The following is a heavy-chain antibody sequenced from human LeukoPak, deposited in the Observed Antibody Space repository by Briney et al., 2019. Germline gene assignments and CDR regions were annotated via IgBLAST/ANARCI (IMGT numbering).Heavy chain of an antibody. D-gene: IGHD6-13*01. J-gene: IGHJ6*03. V-gene: IGHV4-39*07. Sequence: SETLSLTCTVSGGSISSSNYYWGWIRQPPGKGLQWIGSIYYSGSTYYNPSLKSRVIILVDTSKNQFSLKLTSVTAADTAVYYCARAFSSSWLYYYYYYYMDVWGKGTTVTVSS. CDR3: ARAFSSSWLYYYYYYYMDV. CDR2: IYYSGST. CDR1: GGSISSSNYY.